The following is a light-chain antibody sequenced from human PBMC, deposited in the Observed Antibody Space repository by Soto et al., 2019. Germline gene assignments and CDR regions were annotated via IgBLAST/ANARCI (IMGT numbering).Light chain of an antibody. J-gene: IGLJ3*02. CDR1: SSNIGSKY. CDR3: AAWDDSLSGWV. CDR2: MNN. V-gene: IGLV1-47*01. Sequence: QSVLTQPPSASGTPGQRVTLSCSGSSSNIGSKYVYWYQQLPGTAPKLLIYMNNQRPSGVPDRFSGSKSGTSASLAISGLRSEDEADYYCAAWDDSLSGWVFGGGTKLTVL.